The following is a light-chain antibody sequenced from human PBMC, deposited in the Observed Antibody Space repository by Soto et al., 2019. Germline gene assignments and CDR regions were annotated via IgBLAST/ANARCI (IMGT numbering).Light chain of an antibody. CDR2: IND. CDR3: AAWDDSLNAL. CDR1: SSNVGNNP. Sequence: QSVLTQPPSAPGTPGQRFTISCSGCSSNVGNNPVNWYQQVPGAAPKLLIYINDQRPSGVPDRFSGSKSGTSASLAISGLQPEDEADYYCAAWDDSLNALFGNGTKVTV. J-gene: IGLJ1*01. V-gene: IGLV1-44*01.